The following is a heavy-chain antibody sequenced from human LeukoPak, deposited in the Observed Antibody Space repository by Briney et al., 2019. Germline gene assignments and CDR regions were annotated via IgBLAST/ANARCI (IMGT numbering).Heavy chain of an antibody. CDR3: ARDRGHYYDSRLGAFDI. D-gene: IGHD3-22*01. CDR1: GFTFSDYY. J-gene: IGHJ3*02. CDR2: ISSSGSTI. V-gene: IGHV3-11*01. Sequence: GGSLRLSCAASGFTFSDYYMSWIRQAPGKGLEWVSYISSSGSTIYYADSVKGRFTISRDNAKNSLYLQMNSLRAEDTAVHYCARDRGHYYDSRLGAFDIWGQGTMVTVSS.